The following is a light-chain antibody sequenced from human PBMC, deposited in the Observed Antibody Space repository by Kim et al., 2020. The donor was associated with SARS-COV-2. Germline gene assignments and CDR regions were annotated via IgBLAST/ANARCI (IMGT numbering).Light chain of an antibody. Sequence: DIQMTQSPSTLSASVGDRVTITCRASQSISSWLAWYQQKPGKAPKLLIYKASSLESGVPSRFSGSESGTEFTLTISSLQPDDFATYYCQQYNSYDPWTVGQGTKVDIK. CDR2: KAS. J-gene: IGKJ1*01. CDR1: QSISSW. V-gene: IGKV1-5*03. CDR3: QQYNSYDPWT.